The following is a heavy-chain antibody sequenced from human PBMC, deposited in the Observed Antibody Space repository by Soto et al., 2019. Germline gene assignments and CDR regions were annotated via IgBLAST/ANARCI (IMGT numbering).Heavy chain of an antibody. CDR2: ISAYNGNT. J-gene: IGHJ4*02. Sequence: ASVKVSCKASGYTFTSYGISWVRQAPGQRLEWMGWISAYNGNTNYAQKLQGRVTMTTDTSTSTAYIELRSLRSDDTAVYYCARSYRGNYFDYWGQGTLVTVSS. D-gene: IGHD3-16*02. CDR3: ARSYRGNYFDY. CDR1: GYTFTSYG. V-gene: IGHV1-18*01.